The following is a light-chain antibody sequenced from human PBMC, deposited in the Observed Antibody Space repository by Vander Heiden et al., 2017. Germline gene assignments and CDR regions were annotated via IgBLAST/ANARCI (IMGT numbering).Light chain of an antibody. V-gene: IGKV1-39*01. Sequence: DIQLTQSPSSLSASVGDRVNITCRASQSMSSYLNWYQQKPGKAPKLLIYAASSLQSGVPSRFSGSGSGTDFTLTISSLQPEDFATYYFQQTHSSPRFGSET. CDR3: QQTHSSPR. J-gene: IGKJ1*01. CDR1: QSMSSY. CDR2: AAS.